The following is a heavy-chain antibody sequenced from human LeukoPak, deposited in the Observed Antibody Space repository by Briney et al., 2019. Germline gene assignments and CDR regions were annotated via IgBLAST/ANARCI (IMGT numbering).Heavy chain of an antibody. J-gene: IGHJ4*02. Sequence: GGSLRLSCAASGFTFSSYAMSWVRQAPGKGLEWVSAISGSGGSTYYADSVKGRFTISRDNSKNTLYLQMNSLRAEDTAVYYCAKDLDFWSGYTPTLFGYWGQGTLVTVSS. CDR2: ISGSGGST. CDR3: AKDLDFWSGYTPTLFGY. V-gene: IGHV3-23*01. CDR1: GFTFSSYA. D-gene: IGHD3-3*01.